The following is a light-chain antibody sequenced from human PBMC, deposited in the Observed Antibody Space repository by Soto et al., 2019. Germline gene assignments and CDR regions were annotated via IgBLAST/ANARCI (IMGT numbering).Light chain of an antibody. CDR2: AAS. CDR1: QGISNY. CDR3: QKYNSALT. J-gene: IGKJ5*01. V-gene: IGKV1-27*01. Sequence: DIQMTQSPSSLSASVGDRVTITCRASQGISNYLAWYQQKPGKVPKLLIYAASTLQSEVPSRFSGSGSGTDFTLTISSLQPEDVATYYCQKYNSALTFGQGTRLEIK.